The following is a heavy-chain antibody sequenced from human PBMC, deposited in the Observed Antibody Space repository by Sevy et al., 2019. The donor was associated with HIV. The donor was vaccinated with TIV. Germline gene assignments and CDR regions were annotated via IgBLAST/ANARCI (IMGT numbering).Heavy chain of an antibody. V-gene: IGHV3-48*03. Sequence: GGSLRLSCAASGFTFSSYEMNWVRQAPGKGLEWVSYISSSGSTIYYADSVKGRFTISRDNAKNSLYLQMNSLGAEDTAVYYCAREAQLGDAFDIWGQGTMVTVSS. CDR3: AREAQLGDAFDI. J-gene: IGHJ3*02. CDR2: ISSSGSTI. D-gene: IGHD6-13*01. CDR1: GFTFSSYE.